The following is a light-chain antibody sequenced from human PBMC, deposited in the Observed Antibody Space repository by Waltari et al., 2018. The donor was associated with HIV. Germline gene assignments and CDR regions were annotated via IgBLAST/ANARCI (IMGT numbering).Light chain of an antibody. CDR1: SRDVGSYNR. CDR3: SSYTSSNTWV. J-gene: IGLJ3*02. Sequence: QSALTQPPSVSGSPGQSVTISCPGTSRDVGSYNRVSWYQQPPGTAPKLMIFEVSNRPSGVPDRFSGSKSDNTASLTISGLQAEDEADYYCSSYTSSNTWVFGGGTKLTVL. CDR2: EVS. V-gene: IGLV2-18*02.